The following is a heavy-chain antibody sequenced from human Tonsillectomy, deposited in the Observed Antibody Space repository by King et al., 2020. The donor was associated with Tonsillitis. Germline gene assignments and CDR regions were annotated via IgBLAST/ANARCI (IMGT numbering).Heavy chain of an antibody. V-gene: IGHV4-59*01. CDR1: GASISTYY. Sequence: QLQESGPGLLKPSETLSLTCTVSGASISTYYWSWIRQPPGKGLEWIGYIYYSGSTTYNPSLKSRVTISVDTSKNQFSLKLNSVTAADTAVYYCAREPHAPGRYRGQGTLVTVSS. J-gene: IGHJ4*02. CDR2: IYYSGST. CDR3: AREPHAPGRY.